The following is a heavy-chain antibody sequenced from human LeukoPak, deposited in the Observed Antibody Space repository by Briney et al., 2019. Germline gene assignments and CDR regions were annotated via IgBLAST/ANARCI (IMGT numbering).Heavy chain of an antibody. CDR1: GFTLSSYA. V-gene: IGHV3-23*01. Sequence: QPGGSLRLSCAASGFTLSSYAMSWVRQAPGKGLEGVSAISGRWGSTYYADSVKGRFPISRENSKNTLYLQMNSVRAEDAAVYSCAKGIRGITMVRGAFASWGQGTLVTVS. CDR2: ISGRWGST. D-gene: IGHD3-10*01. CDR3: AKGIRGITMVRGAFAS. J-gene: IGHJ4*02.